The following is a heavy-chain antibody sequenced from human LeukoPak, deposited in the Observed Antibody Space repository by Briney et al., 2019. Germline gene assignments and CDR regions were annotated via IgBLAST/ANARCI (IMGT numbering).Heavy chain of an antibody. CDR1: GFTFSTDA. Sequence: GGSLRLSCAASGFTFSTDAMSWVRQAPGKGLQWVSAIGPSGVGTYYADSVKGRFTISRDNSKNTLSLQMNSLRAEDTAMYYCARKYGSGSFDKWGQGTLVTVSS. CDR3: ARKYGSGSFDK. CDR2: IGPSGVGT. V-gene: IGHV3-23*01. D-gene: IGHD3-10*01. J-gene: IGHJ4*02.